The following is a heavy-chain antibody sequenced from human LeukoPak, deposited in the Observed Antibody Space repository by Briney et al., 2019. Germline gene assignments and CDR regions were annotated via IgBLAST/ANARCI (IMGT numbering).Heavy chain of an antibody. CDR2: ISGSGDNT. CDR1: GFTFSSYA. J-gene: IGHJ3*02. D-gene: IGHD4-17*01. CDR3: AKTSYGARPNDAFDI. Sequence: PGGSLRLSCAASGFTFSSYAMSWVRQAPGKGLEWVSGISGSGDNTYYADSVKGRFTISRDNSKNTLYVQVNSLGTEDTAAYYCAKTSYGARPNDAFDIWGQGTMVTVSS. V-gene: IGHV3-23*01.